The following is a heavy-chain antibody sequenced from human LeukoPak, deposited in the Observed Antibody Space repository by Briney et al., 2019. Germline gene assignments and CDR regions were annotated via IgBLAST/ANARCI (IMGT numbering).Heavy chain of an antibody. CDR2: INPSGGST. CDR3: ARGGNSYGRATYYYYYMHV. CDR1: GYTFTSYY. Sequence: GASVKVSCKASGYTFTSYYMHWVRQAPGQGLEGMGIINPSGGSTSYARKFQGRFNMPRHTPKSTVYMELSSLKSEDAAVYHCARGGNSYGRATYYYYYMHVWGKGPTVTVSS. V-gene: IGHV1-46*03. D-gene: IGHD5-18*01. J-gene: IGHJ6*03.